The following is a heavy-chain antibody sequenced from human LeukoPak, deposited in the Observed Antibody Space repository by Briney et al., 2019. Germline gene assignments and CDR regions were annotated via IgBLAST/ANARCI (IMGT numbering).Heavy chain of an antibody. J-gene: IGHJ4*02. CDR2: IKQDGSET. CDR3: ARDRAVAGLFDN. Sequence: GGSLRLSCAASGFTFSSYWMSWVRQAPGKGLEWVAKIKQDGSETYYVDSVKGRFTISRDNARNSLYLQMNSLRAEDTAVYYCARDRAVAGLFDNWGQGTLVTVSS. V-gene: IGHV3-7*01. CDR1: GFTFSSYW. D-gene: IGHD6-19*01.